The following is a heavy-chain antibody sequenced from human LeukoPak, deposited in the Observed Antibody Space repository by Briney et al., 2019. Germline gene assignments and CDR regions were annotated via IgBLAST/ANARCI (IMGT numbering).Heavy chain of an antibody. CDR1: GFTFSNYA. CDR2: ITDSGGSA. Sequence: GGSPRLSCAASGFTFSNYAMSWVRQAPGKGLEWVSPITDSGGSAYYADSVKGRFTISRDNSKNPLYLQMNSLRAEDTAVYYCAKYRTDCSGGSCYSADAFDIWGQGTMVTVSS. J-gene: IGHJ3*02. V-gene: IGHV3-23*01. CDR3: AKYRTDCSGGSCYSADAFDI. D-gene: IGHD2-15*01.